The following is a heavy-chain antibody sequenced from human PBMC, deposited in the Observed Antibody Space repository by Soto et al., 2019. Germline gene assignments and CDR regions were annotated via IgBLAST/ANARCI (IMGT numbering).Heavy chain of an antibody. V-gene: IGHV3-74*01. CDR3: TSLAYDNGRGTIDY. CDR1: GFTFSRYW. D-gene: IGHD3-9*01. Sequence: EVQLVESGGGLVQPGGSLRLSCTVSGFTFSRYWIHWVRQAAGKGLVWVSRIRSDGSSTSYADSVKGRFTMSRDNAKNTLYLQMNSLRAEDTAVYYCTSLAYDNGRGTIDYWGQGTLVTVSS. CDR2: IRSDGSST. J-gene: IGHJ4*02.